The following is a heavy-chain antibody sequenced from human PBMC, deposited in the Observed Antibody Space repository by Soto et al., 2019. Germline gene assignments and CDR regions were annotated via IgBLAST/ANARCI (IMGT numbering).Heavy chain of an antibody. Sequence: PGGSLRLSCAASGFTFSGSAMHWVRQASGKGLEWVGRIRSKANSYATAYAASVKGRFTISRDDSKNTAYLQMNSLKTEDTAVYYCTRHTSSISSGSDDWGKGTMVTVSS. V-gene: IGHV3-73*01. J-gene: IGHJ4*01. CDR1: GFTFSGSA. CDR3: TRHTSSISSGSDD. CDR2: IRSKANSYAT. D-gene: IGHD2-2*01.